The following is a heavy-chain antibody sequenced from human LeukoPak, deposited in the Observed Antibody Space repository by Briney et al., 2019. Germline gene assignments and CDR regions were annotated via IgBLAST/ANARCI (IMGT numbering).Heavy chain of an antibody. CDR1: GGSISNYY. CDR2: IYYSGTT. V-gene: IGHV4-59*08. Sequence: SETLSLTCTASGGSISNYYWSWIRQPPGKGLECMGYIYYSGTTNYNPSLKSRVTLSVDTSKNQFSLWLSSVTAADTAVYYCARHGGFSSPYLHWSQGTLVTVSS. D-gene: IGHD6-13*01. CDR3: ARHGGFSSPYLH. J-gene: IGHJ1*01.